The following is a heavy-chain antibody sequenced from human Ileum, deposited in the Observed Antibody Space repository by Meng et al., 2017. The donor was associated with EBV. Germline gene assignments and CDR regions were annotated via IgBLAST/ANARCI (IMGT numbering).Heavy chain of an antibody. J-gene: IGHJ4*02. CDR1: CASICSCYW. V-gene: IGHV4-4*02. Sequence: GLVLVEPASTLPVISAVSCASICSCYWWSCVRQPPEKGLEWILEIYHSGITNYNPSLKSRLTLSVDKSKSQFSLELISVTAADTAVYYCARGRRFGSGRYALDYWGQGTLVTVSS. CDR3: ARGRRFGSGRYALDY. D-gene: IGHD3-10*01. CDR2: IYHSGIT.